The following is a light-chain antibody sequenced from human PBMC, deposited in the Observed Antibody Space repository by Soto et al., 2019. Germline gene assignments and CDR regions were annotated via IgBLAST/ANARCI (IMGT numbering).Light chain of an antibody. CDR1: SSDVGGHNY. CDR2: DVS. Sequence: QSALTQPASVSGSPGQSITISCTETSSDVGGHNYVSWYQQHPGTVPKLMIYDVSTRPSGASNRFSGSKSGNTASLTISGLQAEDEADYYCSSYTGSTYVFGSGTKLTVL. V-gene: IGLV2-14*01. CDR3: SSYTGSTYV. J-gene: IGLJ1*01.